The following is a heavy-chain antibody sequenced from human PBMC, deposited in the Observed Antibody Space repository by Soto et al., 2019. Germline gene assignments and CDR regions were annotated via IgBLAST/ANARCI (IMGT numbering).Heavy chain of an antibody. J-gene: IGHJ4*02. D-gene: IGHD6-19*01. CDR2: IRGKGDGGAT. Sequence: EVQLVESGGGLVKPGGSLRLSCAASGLTFSNAEMTWVRQAPGKGLEWVGRIRGKGDGGATDYAAPVKYRFIILRDDSENMVYRQMNSLKTEDTAVYYCTTSGGGSGWSFWGQGTLVTVSS. CDR1: GLTFSNAE. CDR3: TTSGGGSGWSF. V-gene: IGHV3-15*07.